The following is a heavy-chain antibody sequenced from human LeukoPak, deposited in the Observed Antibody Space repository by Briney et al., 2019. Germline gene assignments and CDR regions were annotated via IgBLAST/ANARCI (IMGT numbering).Heavy chain of an antibody. D-gene: IGHD4-17*01. CDR3: AKRDYGDYGIDY. Sequence: GGSLRLSCAASGFTFSSYAMSWVRQAPGKGLEWVSAISGSGGSTYYADSVKGRFTISRDNSKHTLYLQMNSLRAEDTAVYYCAKRDYGDYGIDYWGQGTLVTVSS. V-gene: IGHV3-23*01. CDR2: ISGSGGST. J-gene: IGHJ4*02. CDR1: GFTFSSYA.